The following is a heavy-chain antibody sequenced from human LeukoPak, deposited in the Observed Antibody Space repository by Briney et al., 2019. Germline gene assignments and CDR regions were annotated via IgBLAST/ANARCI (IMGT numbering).Heavy chain of an antibody. V-gene: IGHV3-11*06. J-gene: IGHJ4*02. CDR3: ARDRSTWSLDY. D-gene: IGHD6-13*01. Sequence: GGSLRLSCVGSGFTFSDYHMSWIRQAPGKGLEWVSYISSGGVSTNYADSVKGRFTISRDNAKNSLYLQMSSLRDEDTAVYFCARDRSTWSLDYWGQGTLVTVSS. CDR1: GFTFSDYH. CDR2: ISSGGVST.